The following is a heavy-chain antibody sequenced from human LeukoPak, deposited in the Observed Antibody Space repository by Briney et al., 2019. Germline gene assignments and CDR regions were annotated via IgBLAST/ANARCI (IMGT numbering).Heavy chain of an antibody. J-gene: IGHJ4*02. CDR2: TSGSGVNS. D-gene: IGHD5-12*01. V-gene: IGHV3-23*01. CDR1: GFTLRSYD. CDR3: AKEYSGYDFDY. Sequence: GGSLRLSCAASGFTLRSYDMSWVRQAPGKGLEWVAATSGSGVNSYYADSVRGRFTISRDNSQNTLYLQMDSLRAEDSTLYYCAKEYSGYDFDYWGQGTLVTVSS.